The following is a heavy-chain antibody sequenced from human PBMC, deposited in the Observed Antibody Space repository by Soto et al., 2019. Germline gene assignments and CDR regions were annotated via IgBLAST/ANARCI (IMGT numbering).Heavy chain of an antibody. D-gene: IGHD6-19*01. CDR2: IGGRGNSA. CDR3: VRAGRGCFDF. Sequence: GGSLRLSCAASGFIFTNHAMNWVRQAPGKGLEWVSVIGGRGNSAYYADSVQGRFTISRDNSKNTLSLQMSSLTADDTAIYYCVRAGRGCFDFWGRGTRVTVSS. V-gene: IGHV3-23*01. J-gene: IGHJ3*01. CDR1: GFIFTNHA.